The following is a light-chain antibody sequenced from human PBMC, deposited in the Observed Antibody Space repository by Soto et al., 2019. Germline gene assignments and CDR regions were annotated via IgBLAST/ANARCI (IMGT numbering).Light chain of an antibody. Sequence: QPVLTQPPSASGTPGQRVTISCSGSSSNIGSNPVNWYQQFPGTAPKLLIHSNNQRPSGVPDRFSGSKSGTSASLAISGLQSEDEADYYCAAWDDSLNGPVFGGGTKLTVL. V-gene: IGLV1-44*01. CDR1: SSNIGSNP. CDR3: AAWDDSLNGPV. CDR2: SNN. J-gene: IGLJ2*01.